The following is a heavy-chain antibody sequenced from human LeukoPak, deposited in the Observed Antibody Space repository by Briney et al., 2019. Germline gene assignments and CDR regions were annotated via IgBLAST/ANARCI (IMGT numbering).Heavy chain of an antibody. CDR3: ASVGRDYDILTGYYSRPSYYFDY. CDR1: GGSISSSSYY. J-gene: IGHJ4*02. Sequence: SETLSLTCTVSGGSISSSSYYWGWIRQPPGKGLEWIGSIYYSGSTYYNPSLKSRVTISVDTSKNQFSLKLSSVSAADTAVYYCASVGRDYDILTGYYSRPSYYFDYWGQGTLVTVSS. CDR2: IYYSGST. D-gene: IGHD3-9*01. V-gene: IGHV4-39*01.